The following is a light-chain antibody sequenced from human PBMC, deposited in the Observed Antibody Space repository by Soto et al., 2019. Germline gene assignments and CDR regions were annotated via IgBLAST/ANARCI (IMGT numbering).Light chain of an antibody. CDR2: GAS. Sequence: EIVLTQSPGTLSLSPGERATLSCRASQSVSSNFLAWYQKKPGQAPRLLIYGASSRATGIPDRFSGSGSGTDFTLTISSLEPEDFEVYYCQQYDSSPLTFGGGTKVEIK. CDR3: QQYDSSPLT. CDR1: QSVSSNF. J-gene: IGKJ4*01. V-gene: IGKV3-20*01.